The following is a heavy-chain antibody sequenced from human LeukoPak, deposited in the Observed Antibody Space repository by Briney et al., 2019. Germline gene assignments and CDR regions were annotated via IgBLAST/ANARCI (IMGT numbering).Heavy chain of an antibody. Sequence: SETLSLTRAVYGGSFSSYYWSWIRQPPGKGLEWIGEINHSGSTNYNPSLKSRVTISVDTSKNQFSLKLSSVTAADTAVYYCARHMRKSPARGAWFDPWGQGTLVTVSS. D-gene: IGHD3-10*01. CDR1: GGSFSSYY. J-gene: IGHJ5*02. CDR2: INHSGST. V-gene: IGHV4-34*01. CDR3: ARHMRKSPARGAWFDP.